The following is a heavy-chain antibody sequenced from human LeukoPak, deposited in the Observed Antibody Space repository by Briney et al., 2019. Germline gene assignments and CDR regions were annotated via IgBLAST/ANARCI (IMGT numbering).Heavy chain of an antibody. J-gene: IGHJ4*02. Sequence: SETLSLTCAVYGGSFSGYYWSWIRQPPGKGLEWIGEINHSGSTNYNPSLKSRVTISVDTSKNQFSLKLSSVTAADTTVYYCARIPALWFGELSQIRTRREFFDYWGQGTLVTVSS. CDR2: INHSGST. CDR1: GGSFSGYY. CDR3: ARIPALWFGELSQIRTRREFFDY. D-gene: IGHD3-10*01. V-gene: IGHV4-34*01.